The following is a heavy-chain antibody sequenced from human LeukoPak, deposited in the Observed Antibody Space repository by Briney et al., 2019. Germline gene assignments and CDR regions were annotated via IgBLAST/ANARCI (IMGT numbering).Heavy chain of an antibody. D-gene: IGHD4-17*01. V-gene: IGHV3-23*01. J-gene: IGHJ4*02. CDR3: ARDDYGDPPEDY. CDR2: MSSSDDGR. CDR1: GFSFSSYA. Sequence: PGGSLRLSCATSGFSFSSYAMSWVRQAPGKGLEWVSAMSSSDDGRYYAASVRGRFTISRDTSRSTLYLQMNSLRAEDTAVYYCARDDYGDPPEDYWGQGTLVTVSS.